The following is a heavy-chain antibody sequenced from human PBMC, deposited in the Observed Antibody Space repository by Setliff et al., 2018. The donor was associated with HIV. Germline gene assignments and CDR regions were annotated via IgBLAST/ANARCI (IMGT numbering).Heavy chain of an antibody. CDR2: INPNSGDT. J-gene: IGHJ4*02. Sequence: ASVKVSCKASGYTFTGYFIHLLRQAPGQGLEWMGRINPNSGDTNYAQKFQGRVTMTRDTSITTAYMDLSRLTSDDTAVYYCAKGQGPVDYWGQGTLVTVSS. V-gene: IGHV1-2*06. CDR1: GYTFTGYF. CDR3: AKGQGPVDY.